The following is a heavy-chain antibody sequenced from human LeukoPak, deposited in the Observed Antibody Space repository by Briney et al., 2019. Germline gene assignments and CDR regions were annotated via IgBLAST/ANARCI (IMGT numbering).Heavy chain of an antibody. Sequence: KPSETLSLTCGVSGGSISSTNWWTWVRQPPGEGLEWIGEVHHSGRTNYNPSLESRVTMSVDMSENHISLKLTSVTAADTAVYYCAREGGPYRPLDYSGQGTLVTVSS. CDR3: AREGGPYRPLDY. J-gene: IGHJ4*02. CDR1: GGSISSTNW. V-gene: IGHV4-4*02. CDR2: VHHSGRT.